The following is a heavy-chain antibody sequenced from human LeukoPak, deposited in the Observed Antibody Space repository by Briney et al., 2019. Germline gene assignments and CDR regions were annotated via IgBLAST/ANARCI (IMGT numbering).Heavy chain of an antibody. CDR2: ISGSGGST. V-gene: IGHV3-23*01. CDR3: AKGTPTYYYDSSGLDY. CDR1: GFTFSSYA. J-gene: IGHJ4*02. D-gene: IGHD3-22*01. Sequence: PGGSLRLSCAASGFTFSSYAMSWVRQAPGKGLEWVSGISGSGGSTYFADSVKGRFTISRDNSKNTLFLQMNSLRAEDTAVYYCAKGTPTYYYDSSGLDYWGQGTLVTVSS.